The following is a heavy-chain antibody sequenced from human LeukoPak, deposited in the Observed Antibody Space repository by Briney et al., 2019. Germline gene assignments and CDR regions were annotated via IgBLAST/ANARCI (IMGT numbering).Heavy chain of an antibody. D-gene: IGHD2-2*01. Sequence: SETLSLTCTVSGGSITSSNYYWGWIRQPPGKGLEWIGEINHSGSTNYNPSLKSRVTISVDTSKNQFSLKLSSVTAADTAVYYCASKIVVVPAAANWFDPWGQGTLVTVSS. V-gene: IGHV4-39*07. CDR2: INHSGST. J-gene: IGHJ5*02. CDR1: GGSITSSNYY. CDR3: ASKIVVVPAAANWFDP.